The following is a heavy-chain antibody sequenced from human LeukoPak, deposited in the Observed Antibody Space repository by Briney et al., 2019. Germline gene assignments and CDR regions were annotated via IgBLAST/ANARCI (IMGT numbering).Heavy chain of an antibody. V-gene: IGHV3-20*04. Sequence: PGGSLRLSCAASGFTFDDYGMGWVRPDPGKGLEWVSGINWNGGSTGYADSVKGRITISTDNAKNSLQLQMNSLRAEDAALYYCARATSGYYYYYYYMDVWGKGTTVTVSS. D-gene: IGHD1-1*01. CDR3: ARATSGYYYYYYYMDV. J-gene: IGHJ6*03. CDR2: INWNGGST. CDR1: GFTFDDYG.